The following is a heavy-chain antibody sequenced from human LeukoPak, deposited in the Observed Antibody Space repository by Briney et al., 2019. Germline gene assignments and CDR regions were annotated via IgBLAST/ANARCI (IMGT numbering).Heavy chain of an antibody. CDR3: ARDKLSTLRGYSYGSFFDY. CDR1: GGSIGSFY. Sequence: PSETLSLTCSVSGGSIGSFYWSWIRQSLGKGLEWIGYIHDSENTNYNPSLESRVTISVDTSKNQFSLKLSSVTAADTAVYYCARDKLSTLRGYSYGSFFDYWGQGTLVTVSS. D-gene: IGHD5-18*01. CDR2: IHDSENT. V-gene: IGHV4-59*12. J-gene: IGHJ4*02.